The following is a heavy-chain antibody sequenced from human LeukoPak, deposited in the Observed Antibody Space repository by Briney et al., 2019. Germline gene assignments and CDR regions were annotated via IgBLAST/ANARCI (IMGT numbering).Heavy chain of an antibody. CDR3: AREFEGQEAGAYGSGSYDVFDI. CDR2: ITSDASST. CDR1: GFTFSSYA. D-gene: IGHD3-10*01. Sequence: GGSLRLSCAASGFTFSSYAMTWVRRAPGKGLVWVSRITSDASSTSYADSVKGRFTISRDNAKNTLYLRMNSLRAEDTAVYYCAREFEGQEAGAYGSGSYDVFDIWGQGTMVTVSS. V-gene: IGHV3-74*01. J-gene: IGHJ3*02.